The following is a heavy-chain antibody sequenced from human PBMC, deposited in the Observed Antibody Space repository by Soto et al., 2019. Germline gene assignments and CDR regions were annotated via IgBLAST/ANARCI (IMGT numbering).Heavy chain of an antibody. CDR2: IGSSDNII. CDR1: GFTFSDYY. D-gene: IGHD3-22*01. Sequence: PGGSLRLSCAASGFTFSDYYMSWIRQAPGKGLEWGSYIGSSDNIIYYADAVKGRFTISRVNAKNSLYLQMNSLRAEDTAVYYCARDLGYYESSGYFDYWGQGTLVTVSS. J-gene: IGHJ4*02. V-gene: IGHV3-11*01. CDR3: ARDLGYYESSGYFDY.